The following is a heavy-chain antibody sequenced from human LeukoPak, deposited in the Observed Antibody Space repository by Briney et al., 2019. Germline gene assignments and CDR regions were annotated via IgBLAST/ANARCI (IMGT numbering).Heavy chain of an antibody. J-gene: IGHJ5*02. V-gene: IGHV4-34*01. CDR2: INHSGST. CDR1: GGSFSDYY. Sequence: SETLSLTCAGSGGSFSDYYCGWIRQSPGKGLEWIGEINHSGSTNYNPSLKSRVTISVDTSEKQFSLKLSSLTAADTAVYYCDFWGTWGQGTLVTVSS. D-gene: IGHD3-16*01. CDR3: DFWGT.